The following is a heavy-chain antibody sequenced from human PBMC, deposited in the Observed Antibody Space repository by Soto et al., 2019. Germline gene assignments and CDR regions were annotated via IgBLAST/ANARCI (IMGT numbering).Heavy chain of an antibody. CDR2: ISGYNGNT. Sequence: QVQLVQSGVEVKAPGASVKVSCKASGYTFTTSSISWVRQAPGQGLEWMGWISGYNGNTNYAQKFQGRVTLTTDTSTNTAYMELRSLRSDDTAVYYCARGGINPDYWGQGTLVTVSS. J-gene: IGHJ4*02. CDR1: GYTFTTSS. CDR3: ARGGINPDY. D-gene: IGHD3-10*01. V-gene: IGHV1-18*01.